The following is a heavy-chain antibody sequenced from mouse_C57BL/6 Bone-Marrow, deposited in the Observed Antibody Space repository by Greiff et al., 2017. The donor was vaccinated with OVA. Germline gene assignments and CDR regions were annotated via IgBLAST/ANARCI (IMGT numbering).Heavy chain of an antibody. D-gene: IGHD3-2*02. CDR1: GYTFTSYW. J-gene: IGHJ2*01. CDR3: ANRLDSSGYFDY. V-gene: IGHV1-55*01. Sequence: QVQLQQPGAELVKPGASVKMSCKASGYTFTSYWITWVKQRPGQGLEWIGDIYPGSGSTNYNEKFKSKATLTVATSSSTAYMQLSSLTSEDSAVYYCANRLDSSGYFDYWGQGTTLTVSS. CDR2: IYPGSGST.